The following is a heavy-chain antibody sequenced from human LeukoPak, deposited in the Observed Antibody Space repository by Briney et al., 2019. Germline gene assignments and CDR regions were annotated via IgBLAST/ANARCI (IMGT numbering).Heavy chain of an antibody. CDR2: INHSGST. J-gene: IGHJ5*02. CDR1: GGSFSGSY. D-gene: IGHD6-13*01. CDR3: ARGHIKQLVSNWFDP. Sequence: PSETLSLTRAHSGGSFSGSYWSWIRPPPRKRLEWIGEINHSGSTNYNPSLKSRVTISVDTSKNQFALKLSSVTGADTAVYYCARGHIKQLVSNWFDPWGQGTLVTVSS. V-gene: IGHV4-34*01.